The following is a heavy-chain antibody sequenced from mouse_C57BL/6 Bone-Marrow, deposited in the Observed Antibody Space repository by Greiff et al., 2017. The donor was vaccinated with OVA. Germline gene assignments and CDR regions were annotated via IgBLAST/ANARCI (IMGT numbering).Heavy chain of an antibody. V-gene: IGHV1-75*01. J-gene: IGHJ3*01. CDR2: IFPGSGST. D-gene: IGHD1-1*01. Sequence: QVQLQQSGAELMKPGASVKLSCKATGYTFTGYWIEWVKQRPGQGLEWIGWIFPGSGSTYYNEKFKGKATLTVDKSSSTAYMLLSSLTSEDSAVYFCARDYGSSYWFAYWGQGTLVTVSA. CDR3: ARDYGSSYWFAY. CDR1: GYTFTGYW.